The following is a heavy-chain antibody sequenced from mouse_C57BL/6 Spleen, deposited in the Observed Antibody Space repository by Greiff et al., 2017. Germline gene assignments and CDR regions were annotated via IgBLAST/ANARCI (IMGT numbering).Heavy chain of an antibody. CDR3: ARRRGYYYFDY. CDR1: GYTFTSYW. J-gene: IGHJ2*01. V-gene: IGHV1-69*01. Sequence: QVQLQQPGAELVMPGASVKLSCKASGYTFTSYWMHWVKQRPGQGLEWIGEIDPSDSYTNYNQKFKGKSTLTVDKSSSTAYMQLSSLTSEDSAVYYCARRRGYYYFDYWGQGTTLTVSS. D-gene: IGHD2-3*01. CDR2: IDPSDSYT.